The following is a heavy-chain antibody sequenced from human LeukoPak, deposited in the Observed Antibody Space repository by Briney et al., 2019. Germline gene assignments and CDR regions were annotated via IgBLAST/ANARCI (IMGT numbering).Heavy chain of an antibody. V-gene: IGHV3-48*03. J-gene: IGHJ6*04. CDR3: AELSITMIGGV. CDR1: GFTFRSYE. Sequence: GGSLRLSCAASGFTFRSYEMNWVRDAPGEGLEWVSYISSSGSTIYYADSVKGRFTISRDNAKNSLYLQMDSLRAEDTAVYYCAELSITMIGGVWGKGTTVTISS. CDR2: ISSSGSTI. D-gene: IGHD3-10*02.